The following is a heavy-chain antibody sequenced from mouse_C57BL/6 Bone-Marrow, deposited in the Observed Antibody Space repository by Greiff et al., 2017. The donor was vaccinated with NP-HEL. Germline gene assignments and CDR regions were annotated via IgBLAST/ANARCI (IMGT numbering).Heavy chain of an antibody. CDR2: IHPNSGST. Sequence: VQLQQPGAELVKPGASVQLSCKASGYTFTSYWMHWVKQRPGQGLEWIGMIHPNSGSTNYNEKFKSKATLTVDKSSSTAYMQLSSLTSEDSAVYYCARPPITTVVATSDYWGQGTTLTVSS. J-gene: IGHJ2*01. V-gene: IGHV1-64*01. CDR3: ARPPITTVVATSDY. CDR1: GYTFTSYW. D-gene: IGHD1-1*01.